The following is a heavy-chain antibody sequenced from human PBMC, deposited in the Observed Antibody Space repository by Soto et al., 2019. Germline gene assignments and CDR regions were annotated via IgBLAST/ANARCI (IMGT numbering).Heavy chain of an antibody. J-gene: IGHJ4*02. Sequence: PXGSLKLSCAASGFTFGDYWMHWVRQPPGKGPEWVSRMTGDGRTTQYADSVKGRFTASRENAKSTLYLQMNSLRAEDTAVYYCATAEVDYWGPGTLVTVSS. CDR2: MTGDGRTT. CDR3: ATAEVDY. V-gene: IGHV3-74*03. CDR1: GFTFGDYW.